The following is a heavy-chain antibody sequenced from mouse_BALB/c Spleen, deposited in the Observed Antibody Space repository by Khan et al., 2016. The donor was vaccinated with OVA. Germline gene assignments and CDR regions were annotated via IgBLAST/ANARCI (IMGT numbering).Heavy chain of an antibody. CDR2: INPTSGYT. CDR1: GYTFTTYW. V-gene: IGHV1-7*01. Sequence: VQLQESGAERAKPGASVKMSCKASGYTFTTYWMHWVKQRPGQGLEWIGYINPTSGYTDYNEKFKDRATLSADKSSSTAYMQLSSLRSEDSTVYYCTRDRIDYWGQGTTRTVSS. J-gene: IGHJ2*01. CDR3: TRDRIDY.